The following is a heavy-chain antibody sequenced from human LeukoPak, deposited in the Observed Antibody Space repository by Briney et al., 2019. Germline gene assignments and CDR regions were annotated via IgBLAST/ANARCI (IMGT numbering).Heavy chain of an antibody. V-gene: IGHV5-51*01. D-gene: IGHD3-22*01. J-gene: IGHJ4*02. CDR2: IYPGDSDT. Sequence: GESLKISCKGSGYSLTSYWIGWVRQMPGKSLEWMGIIYPGDSDTRYSPSFQGQVTISADKSISTAYLQWSSLKASDTAMYYCARPYYYDSSGHYYFDYWGQGTLVTVSS. CDR3: ARPYYYDSSGHYYFDY. CDR1: GYSLTSYW.